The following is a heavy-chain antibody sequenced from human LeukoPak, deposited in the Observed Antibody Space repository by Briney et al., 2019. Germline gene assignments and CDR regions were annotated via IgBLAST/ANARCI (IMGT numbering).Heavy chain of an antibody. V-gene: IGHV3-53*01. CDR3: ASVCYGYGD. CDR2: IYSGDYT. D-gene: IGHD2-2*01. Sequence: QTGGSLRLSCAASGFTVSSNYMTWVRQAPGKGLEWVSIIYSGDYTYYADSVKGRFTISRDNSKNTLYLQMNSLRAEDTAVYYCASVCYGYGDWGQGTLVTVSS. CDR1: GFTVSSNY. J-gene: IGHJ4*02.